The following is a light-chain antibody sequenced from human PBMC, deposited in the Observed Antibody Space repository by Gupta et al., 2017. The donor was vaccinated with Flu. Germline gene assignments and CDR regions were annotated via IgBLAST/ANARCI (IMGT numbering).Light chain of an antibody. CDR1: SSNIGSNT. V-gene: IGLV1-44*01. Sequence: QSVLTPPPSASGTPGQRVTISCSGSSSNIGSNTVNWYQQRPGPAPNLLIYSNNQRPSGVPERFSGSKSGTSASLAISGLQAEDEADYYCAAGDDSRNGVVFGGGTKLTVL. J-gene: IGLJ2*01. CDR2: SNN. CDR3: AAGDDSRNGVV.